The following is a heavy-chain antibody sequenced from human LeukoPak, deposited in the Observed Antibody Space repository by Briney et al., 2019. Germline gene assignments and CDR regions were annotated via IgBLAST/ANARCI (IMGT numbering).Heavy chain of an antibody. Sequence: EASVKVSCKASGYTFTDYYIHWVRQAPGQGLEWMGRVNANNGDTKYAQKFQGRVTMTRDTSISTAYMELASLRSDDTAVFYCAREVGYSSSYYGRFDPWGQGTLVIVSS. CDR2: VNANNGDT. D-gene: IGHD1-26*01. J-gene: IGHJ5*02. CDR1: GYTFTDYY. V-gene: IGHV1-2*06. CDR3: AREVGYSSSYYGRFDP.